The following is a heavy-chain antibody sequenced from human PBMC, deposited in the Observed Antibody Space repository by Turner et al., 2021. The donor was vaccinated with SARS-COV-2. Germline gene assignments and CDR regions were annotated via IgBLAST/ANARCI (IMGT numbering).Heavy chain of an antibody. D-gene: IGHD3-10*01. CDR3: ARLLNPGSYYYYYYGMDV. CDR2: IYYSGST. Sequence: QLQLQESGPGLVKPSETLSLTCTVSGGSISSSNYYWGWIRQPPGKGLEWIGSIYYSGSTYYNPSLKSRVTISVDTSKNQFSLKLSSVTAADTAVYYCARLLNPGSYYYYYYGMDVWGQWTTVTVSS. V-gene: IGHV4-39*01. CDR1: GGSISSSNYY. J-gene: IGHJ6*02.